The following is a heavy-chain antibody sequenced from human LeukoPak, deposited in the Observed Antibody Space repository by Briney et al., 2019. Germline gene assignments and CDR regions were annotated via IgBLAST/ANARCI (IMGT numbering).Heavy chain of an antibody. CDR2: INHSGST. CDR1: GGSFSGYY. V-gene: IGHV4-34*01. Sequence: PSETLSLTCAVYGGSFSGYYWSWIRQPPGKGLEWIGEINHSGSTNYNPSLKSRVTISVDTSKNQFSLKLSSVTAADTAVYYCARRGQITIFGVVTKTYNWFDPWGQGTLVTVSS. J-gene: IGHJ5*02. CDR3: ARRGQITIFGVVTKTYNWFDP. D-gene: IGHD3-3*01.